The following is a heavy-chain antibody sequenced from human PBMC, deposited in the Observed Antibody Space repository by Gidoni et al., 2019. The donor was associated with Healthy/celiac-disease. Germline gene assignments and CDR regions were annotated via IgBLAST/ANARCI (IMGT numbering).Heavy chain of an antibody. Sequence: EVQLVESGGGLVQPGRSLRLSCAASGFTFDDYAMHWVRQAPGKGLEWVSGISWNSGSIGYADSVKGRFTISRDNAKNSLYLQMNSLRAEDTALYYCATHPYYYDSSGDDYWGQGTLVTVSS. CDR2: ISWNSGSI. D-gene: IGHD3-22*01. J-gene: IGHJ4*02. V-gene: IGHV3-9*01. CDR3: ATHPYYYDSSGDDY. CDR1: GFTFDDYA.